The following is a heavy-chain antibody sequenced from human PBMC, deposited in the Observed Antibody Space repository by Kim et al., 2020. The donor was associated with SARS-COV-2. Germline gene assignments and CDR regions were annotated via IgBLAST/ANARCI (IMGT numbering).Heavy chain of an antibody. CDR1: GFTFSSYS. V-gene: IGHV3-21*01. J-gene: IGHJ4*02. Sequence: GGSLRFSCAASGFTFSSYSMNWVRQAPGKGLEWVSSISSSSSYIYYADSVKGRFTISRDNAKNSLYLQMNSLRAEDTAVYYCARGPRGYSYGYVDYWGQGTLVTVSS. D-gene: IGHD5-18*01. CDR3: ARGPRGYSYGYVDY. CDR2: ISSSSSYI.